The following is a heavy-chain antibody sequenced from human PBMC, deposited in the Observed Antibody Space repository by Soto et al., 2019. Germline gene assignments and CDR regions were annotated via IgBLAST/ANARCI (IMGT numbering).Heavy chain of an antibody. Sequence: ASVKVSCKASVYTFTTYGISWVRQAPGQGLEWMGWISPYNGTTKYAEKLQGEMTMTTDTATSTAYMDLRSLSSDDTAVYYCARDGERDTGLNFYYYLHGMDAWGQGTRVTVSS. CDR2: ISPYNGTT. D-gene: IGHD1-1*01. V-gene: IGHV1-18*04. CDR1: VYTFTTYG. CDR3: ARDGERDTGLNFYYYLHGMDA. J-gene: IGHJ6*02.